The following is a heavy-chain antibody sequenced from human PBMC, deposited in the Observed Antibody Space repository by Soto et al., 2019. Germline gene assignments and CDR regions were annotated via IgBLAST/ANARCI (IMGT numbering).Heavy chain of an antibody. J-gene: IGHJ4*02. CDR3: AREGGESSDGLYYFDS. CDR2: IYYSGNT. CDR1: GGPTSSDNY. D-gene: IGHD3-16*01. Sequence: SETLSLTCTVSGGPTSSDNYWSWIRQPPGKGLEWIGHIYYSGNTDYNPSLKSRLAISIDTSKNQFSLKLSSVTAADTAVYFCAREGGESSDGLYYFDSWGQGSLVTVS. V-gene: IGHV4-30-4*01.